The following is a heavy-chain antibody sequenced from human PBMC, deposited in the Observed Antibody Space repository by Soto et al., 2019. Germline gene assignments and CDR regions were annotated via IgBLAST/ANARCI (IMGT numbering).Heavy chain of an antibody. V-gene: IGHV4-30-4*01. CDR2: IYYSGST. CDR1: GGSISSGDYY. Sequence: QVQLQESGPGLVKPSQTLSLTCTVSGGSISSGDYYWNWIRQPPGKGLEWIGYIYYSGSTYYNPSLKSRATISVDTSKNPFSLKLSSVTAADTAVFYCARVRGCTNDICYTFDYWGQGTLVTVSS. D-gene: IGHD2-8*01. J-gene: IGHJ4*02. CDR3: ARVRGCTNDICYTFDY.